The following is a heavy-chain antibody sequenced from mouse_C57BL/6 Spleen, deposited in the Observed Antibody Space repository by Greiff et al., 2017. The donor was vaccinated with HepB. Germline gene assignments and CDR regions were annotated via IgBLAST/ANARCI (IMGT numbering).Heavy chain of an antibody. CDR1: GFSFNTYA. J-gene: IGHJ2*01. CDR3: VRGAYDYGFDY. CDR2: IRSKSNNYAT. D-gene: IGHD2-4*01. V-gene: IGHV10-1*01. Sequence: EVQVVESGGGLVQPKGSLKLSCAASGFSFNTYAMNWVRQAPGKGLEWVARIRSKSNNYATYYADSVKDRFTISRDDSESMLYLQMNNLKTEDTAMYYCVRGAYDYGFDYWGQGTTLTVSS.